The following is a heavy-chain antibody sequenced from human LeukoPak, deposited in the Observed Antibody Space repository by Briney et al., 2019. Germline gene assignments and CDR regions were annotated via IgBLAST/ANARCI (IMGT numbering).Heavy chain of an antibody. J-gene: IGHJ4*02. V-gene: IGHV3-21*01. CDR2: ISSSSSYI. CDR3: ARAKYAIVVVPAATDY. Sequence: AGGFLRLSCAASGFTFSSYSMNWVRQAPGKGLEWVSSISSSSSYIYYADSVKGRFTISRDNAKNSLYLQMNSLRAEDTAVYYCARAKYAIVVVPAATDYWGQGTLVTVSS. D-gene: IGHD2-2*01. CDR1: GFTFSSYS.